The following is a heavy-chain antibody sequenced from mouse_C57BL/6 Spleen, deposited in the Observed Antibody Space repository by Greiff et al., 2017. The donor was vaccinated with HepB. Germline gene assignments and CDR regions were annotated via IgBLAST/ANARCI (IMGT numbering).Heavy chain of an antibody. Sequence: VQLQQPGAELVKPGASVKLSCKASGYTFTSYWMHWVKQRPGQGLEWIGMIHPNSGSTNYNEKFKSKATLTVDKSSSTAYMQLSSLTSEDSAVYYCATTAVVALHWYFDVWGTGTTVTVSS. CDR1: GYTFTSYW. V-gene: IGHV1-64*01. CDR3: ATTAVVALHWYFDV. CDR2: IHPNSGST. D-gene: IGHD1-1*01. J-gene: IGHJ1*03.